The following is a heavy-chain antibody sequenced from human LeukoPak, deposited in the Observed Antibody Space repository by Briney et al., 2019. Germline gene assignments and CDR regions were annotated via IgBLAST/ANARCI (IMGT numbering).Heavy chain of an antibody. Sequence: SETLSLTCTVSGYSISSGYYWGWIRQPPGKGLEWIGSIYHSGSTYYNPSLKSRVTISVDTSKNQFSLKLSSVTAADTAVYYCARVGQDRGCSYTLTYYMDVWGKGTTVTVSS. CDR1: GYSISSGYY. V-gene: IGHV4-38-2*02. CDR3: ARVGQDRGCSYTLTYYMDV. CDR2: IYHSGST. J-gene: IGHJ6*03. D-gene: IGHD5-18*01.